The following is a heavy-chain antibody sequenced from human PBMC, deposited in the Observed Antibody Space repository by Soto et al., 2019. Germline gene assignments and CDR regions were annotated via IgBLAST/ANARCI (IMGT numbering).Heavy chain of an antibody. Sequence: SGKVSCQVSGYSFISYYTQWVRQAPRQGLEWIGIINPSGGSISDAQKFQGRVTMTRDTSTSTVYMELSSLRSEDTAVYYCARDNEGIAAPGGLQHWGQGTLVTVSS. D-gene: IGHD6-13*01. V-gene: IGHV1-46*01. CDR1: GYSFISYY. J-gene: IGHJ1*01. CDR2: INPSGGSI. CDR3: ARDNEGIAAPGGLQH.